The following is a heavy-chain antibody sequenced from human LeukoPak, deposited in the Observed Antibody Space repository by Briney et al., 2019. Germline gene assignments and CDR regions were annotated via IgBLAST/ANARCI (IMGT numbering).Heavy chain of an antibody. CDR1: GFTFSSYS. CDR2: ISSSSSYI. J-gene: IGHJ4*02. V-gene: IGHV3-21*01. D-gene: IGHD3-10*01. CDR3: VRGGVRGVLLPVDY. Sequence: PGGSLRLSRAASGFTFSSYSMNWVRQAPGKGLEWVSSISSSSSYIYYADSVKSRFTISRDNAKNSLYLQMNSLRAEDTAVYYCVRGGVRGVLLPVDYWGQGTLVTVSS.